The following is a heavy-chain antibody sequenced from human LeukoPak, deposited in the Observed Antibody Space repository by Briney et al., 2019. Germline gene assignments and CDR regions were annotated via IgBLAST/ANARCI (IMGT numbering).Heavy chain of an antibody. CDR3: ARTGQSHAFDI. D-gene: IGHD5-24*01. Sequence: PGGSLRLSCTVSGFTVSSNSMSWVRQAPGKGLEWVSFIYSDNTHYSDSVKGRFTISRDNSKNTLYLEMNSLRVEDTAVYYCARTGQSHAFDIWGQGTMVTVSS. J-gene: IGHJ3*02. CDR2: IYSDNT. V-gene: IGHV3-53*01. CDR1: GFTVSSNS.